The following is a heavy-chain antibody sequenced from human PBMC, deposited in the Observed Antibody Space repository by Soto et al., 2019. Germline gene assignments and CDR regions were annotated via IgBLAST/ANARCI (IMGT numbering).Heavy chain of an antibody. D-gene: IGHD2-15*01. J-gene: IGHJ4*02. CDR2: INRDGTMT. CDR3: VKESRSGGCW. V-gene: IGHV3-7*01. Sequence: EVQLVESGGGLVQPGGSLRLSCVASGFTFSDSWMTWVRQVPGKGLEWVANINRDGTMTNYVDSMGGRFAISRDNPRSSVYLHMTNLRTEDTAIYHCVKESRSGGCWWGQGTLVTRSS. CDR1: GFTFSDSW.